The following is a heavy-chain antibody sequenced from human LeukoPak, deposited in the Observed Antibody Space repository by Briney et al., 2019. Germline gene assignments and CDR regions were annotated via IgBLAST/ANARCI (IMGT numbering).Heavy chain of an antibody. Sequence: SETLSLTCTVSGGPISSYYWSWIRQPPGKGLEWIGYIYYSGSTNYNPSLKSRVTISVDTSKNQFSLKLSSVTAADTAVYYCARAGWMVRGVIVDYWGQGTLVTVSS. D-gene: IGHD3-10*01. CDR3: ARAGWMVRGVIVDY. V-gene: IGHV4-59*01. CDR1: GGPISSYY. J-gene: IGHJ4*02. CDR2: IYYSGST.